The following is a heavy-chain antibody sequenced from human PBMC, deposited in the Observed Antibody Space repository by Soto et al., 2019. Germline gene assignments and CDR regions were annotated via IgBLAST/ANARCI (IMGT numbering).Heavy chain of an antibody. CDR1: GGSFGGYP. Sequence: SENLSLTCAVYGGSFGGYPWSWIRQPPGKGLEWIGEINHSGSTYYNPSLKSRVTISVDRSKNQFSLKLSSVTAADTAVYYCARVTYYYDSSGYFLYYFDYWGQGTLVTVSS. CDR3: ARVTYYYDSSGYFLYYFDY. V-gene: IGHV4-34*01. J-gene: IGHJ4*02. D-gene: IGHD3-22*01. CDR2: INHSGST.